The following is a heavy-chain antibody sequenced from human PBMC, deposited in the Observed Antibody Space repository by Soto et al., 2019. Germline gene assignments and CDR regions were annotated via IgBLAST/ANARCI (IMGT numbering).Heavy chain of an antibody. D-gene: IGHD2-8*01. J-gene: IGHJ2*01. Sequence: EVQLLESGGDLVQPGGSLRLSCAASGFTFGDFAMNWVRQAPGKGLEWVSGITGGGDYTFYADSVKGRFTISRVQSKNTVYLQMNSLRAEDTGLYYCVKKIAGTTTNGAYWYFDLWGRGTLVTVSS. CDR3: VKKIAGTTTNGAYWYFDL. CDR2: ITGGGDYT. CDR1: GFTFGDFA. V-gene: IGHV3-23*01.